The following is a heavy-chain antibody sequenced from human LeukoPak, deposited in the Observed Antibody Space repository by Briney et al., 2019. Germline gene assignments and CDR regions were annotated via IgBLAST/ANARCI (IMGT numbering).Heavy chain of an antibody. Sequence: PSETLSLTCTVSGGSISSYYWSWIRQPPGKGLEWIGYIYSSGSTNYNPSLKSRITISVDTSKNQFSLKLSSVTAADTAVYYCARFASCGGHCWYYFDYWGQGSLVTVSS. CDR1: GGSISSYY. CDR3: ARFASCGGHCWYYFDY. V-gene: IGHV4-59*01. CDR2: IYSSGST. D-gene: IGHD2-21*02. J-gene: IGHJ4*02.